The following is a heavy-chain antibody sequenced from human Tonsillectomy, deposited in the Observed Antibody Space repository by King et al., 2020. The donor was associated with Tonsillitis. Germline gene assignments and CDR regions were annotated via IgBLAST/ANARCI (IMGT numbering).Heavy chain of an antibody. CDR3: AGEGRATFDI. J-gene: IGHJ3*02. Sequence: VQLVESGGGVVQPGRSLRLSCAASRFPFSSYAMHWVRQAPGKGLEWVSFISYHGTNKYDADSVKGRFTISRDNSKNTLYLQMNSLRPEETAVYYCAGEGRATFDIWGRGTKVTVSS. CDR2: ISYHGTNK. V-gene: IGHV3-30-3*01. CDR1: RFPFSSYA.